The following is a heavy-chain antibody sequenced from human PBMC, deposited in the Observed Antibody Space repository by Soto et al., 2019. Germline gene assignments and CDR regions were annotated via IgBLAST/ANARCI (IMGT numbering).Heavy chain of an antibody. CDR2: IYPGDSDT. Sequence: PGESLKISCKGSGYSFTSYWIGWVRQMPGKGLEWMGIIYPGDSDTRYSPSFQGQVTISADKSISTAYLQWSSLKASDTAMYYCARHYCSGGSCPPYNWFDPWGQGTLVTVSS. CDR1: GYSFTSYW. CDR3: ARHYCSGGSCPPYNWFDP. V-gene: IGHV5-51*01. J-gene: IGHJ5*02. D-gene: IGHD2-15*01.